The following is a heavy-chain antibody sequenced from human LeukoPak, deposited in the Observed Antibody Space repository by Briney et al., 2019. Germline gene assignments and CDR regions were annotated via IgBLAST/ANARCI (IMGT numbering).Heavy chain of an antibody. Sequence: ASVKVSCKASGGTFSSYAISWVRQAPGQGLEWMGWISAYNGNTNYAQKFQGRVTITRNTSISTAYMELSSLRSEDTAVYYCARGGSGSYYFDYWGQGTLVTVSS. CDR1: GGTFSSYA. D-gene: IGHD1-26*01. V-gene: IGHV1-8*03. CDR2: ISAYNGNT. CDR3: ARGGSGSYYFDY. J-gene: IGHJ4*02.